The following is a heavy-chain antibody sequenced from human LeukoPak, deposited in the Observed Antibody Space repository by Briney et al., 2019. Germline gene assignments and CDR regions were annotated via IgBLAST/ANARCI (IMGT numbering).Heavy chain of an antibody. J-gene: IGHJ4*02. V-gene: IGHV5-51*01. CDR3: ARHPSGRWYPVDY. Sequence: GESLKISCKGSGYSFTSYWIGWVRQMPGKGLEWMGILYPGDSDTRYSPSFQGQVTISADKSISTAYLQWSSLKASVTAMYYCARHPSGRWYPVDYWGQGTLVTVSS. D-gene: IGHD6-13*01. CDR1: GYSFTSYW. CDR2: LYPGDSDT.